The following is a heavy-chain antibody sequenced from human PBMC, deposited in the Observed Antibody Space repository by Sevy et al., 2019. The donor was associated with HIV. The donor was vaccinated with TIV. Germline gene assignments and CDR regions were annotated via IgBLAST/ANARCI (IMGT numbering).Heavy chain of an antibody. J-gene: IGHJ6*02. CDR2: ISGSGGSA. Sequence: GGSLRLSCAASGFPFSSYAMSWVRQAPGKGLEWVSTISGSGGSAYYADSVKGRFTISRDNSKNTVYLEMNRLRNEDTAIYFCANAYSGSYSHSYLYALDVWGQGTTVTVSS. V-gene: IGHV3-23*01. CDR1: GFPFSSYA. D-gene: IGHD1-26*01. CDR3: ANAYSGSYSHSYLYALDV.